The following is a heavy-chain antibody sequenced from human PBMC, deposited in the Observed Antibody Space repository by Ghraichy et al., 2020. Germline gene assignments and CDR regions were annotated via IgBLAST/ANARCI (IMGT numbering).Heavy chain of an antibody. V-gene: IGHV4-4*08. Sequence: SETLSLTCTVSGVSISRYYWSWIRQPPGKGLEWIGYISNTGYTNYNPSLQRRVTISMDTSKNHFSLKLSSVTAAETALYYCASTPNCRLGNCHPSAFDYWGQGTLVTVSS. CDR3: ASTPNCRLGNCHPSAFDY. J-gene: IGHJ4*02. CDR1: GVSISRYY. CDR2: ISNTGYT. D-gene: IGHD2-15*01.